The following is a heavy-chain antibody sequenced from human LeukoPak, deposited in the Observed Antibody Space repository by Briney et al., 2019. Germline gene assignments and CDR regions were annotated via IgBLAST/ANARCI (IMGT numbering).Heavy chain of an antibody. D-gene: IGHD6-13*01. CDR3: ARDQAHSSSWYWVSTYNWFDP. V-gene: IGHV6-1*01. CDR2: TYYRSKWYN. J-gene: IGHJ5*02. CDR1: GDSVSSNSAA. Sequence: SQTLSLTCAISGDSVSSNSAAWNWIRQSPSRGLEWLGRTYYRSKWYNDYAVSVKSRITINPDTSKNQFSLQLNSVTPEDAAVYYCARDQAHSSSWYWVSTYNWFDPWGQGTLVNVSS.